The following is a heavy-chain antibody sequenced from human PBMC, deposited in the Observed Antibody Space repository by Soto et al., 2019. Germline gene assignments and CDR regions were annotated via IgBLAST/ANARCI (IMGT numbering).Heavy chain of an antibody. J-gene: IGHJ5*02. V-gene: IGHV4-59*01. CDR3: AREGRASYIIGGGDPYNWFDP. Sequence: QVQLQESGPGLVKPSETLALKCTVSGGSMRSSYWSWIRQPPGKGLEWIGYINYSGSTNYNPSLRSRVTTSVDTSKNQFSLKLSSVTAADTAVYYCAREGRASYIIGGGDPYNWFDPWGQGTLVTVSS. CDR1: GGSMRSSY. D-gene: IGHD3-16*01. CDR2: INYSGST.